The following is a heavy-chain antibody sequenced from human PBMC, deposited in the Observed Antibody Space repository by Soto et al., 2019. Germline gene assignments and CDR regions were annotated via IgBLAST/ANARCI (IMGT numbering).Heavy chain of an antibody. CDR1: RFTFSDYY. Sequence: GGSLRLSCAASRFTFSDYYMTWIRQAPGKGLEWVSYISSNGKYRGYADSVKGRFTISRDNSKNSLYLQMNSLRTEDTALYYCAKDGNSGSYYLFDYWGQGTLVTVSS. V-gene: IGHV3-11*05. CDR3: AKDGNSGSYYLFDY. J-gene: IGHJ4*02. D-gene: IGHD1-26*01. CDR2: ISSNGKYR.